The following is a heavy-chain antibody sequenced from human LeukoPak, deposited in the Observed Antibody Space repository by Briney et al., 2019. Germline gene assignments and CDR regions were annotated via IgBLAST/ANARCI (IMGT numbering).Heavy chain of an antibody. V-gene: IGHV3-30*18. Sequence: AGGSLRLSCAASGFTFSSYGMPWVRQAPGKGLEWVAVISYDGSNKYYADSVKGRFTISRDNSKNTLYLQMNSLRAEDTAVYYCAKDLGVVVPAASYWGQGTLVTVSS. CDR2: ISYDGSNK. CDR1: GFTFSSYG. D-gene: IGHD2-2*01. J-gene: IGHJ4*02. CDR3: AKDLGVVVPAASY.